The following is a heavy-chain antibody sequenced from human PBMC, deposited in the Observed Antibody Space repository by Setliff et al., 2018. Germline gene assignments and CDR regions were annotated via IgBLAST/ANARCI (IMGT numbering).Heavy chain of an antibody. J-gene: IGHJ4*02. CDR1: GYTFTAYY. Sequence: ASVKVSCKASGYTFTAYYIHWVRQAHGQGLEWMGWINPSSGGTKYAHKFQGRVTMTRDTSISTAYMELNRLASDDTAIYYCARGTIDFWGQGSLVTVSS. CDR2: INPSSGGT. V-gene: IGHV1-2*02. CDR3: ARGTIDF.